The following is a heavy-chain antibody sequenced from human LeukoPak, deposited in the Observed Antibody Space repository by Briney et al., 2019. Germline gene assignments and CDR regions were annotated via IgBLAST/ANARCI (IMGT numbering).Heavy chain of an antibody. CDR2: INHSGST. CDR3: ARSHYYDSSGSQNNWFDP. J-gene: IGHJ5*02. V-gene: IGHV4-34*01. D-gene: IGHD3-22*01. Sequence: SETLSLTCAVYGGSFSGYYWSWIRQPPGKGLEWIGEINHSGSTNYNPSLKSRVTISVDTSKNQFSLKLSPVTAADTAVYYCARSHYYDSSGSQNNWFDPWGQGTLVTDSS. CDR1: GGSFSGYY.